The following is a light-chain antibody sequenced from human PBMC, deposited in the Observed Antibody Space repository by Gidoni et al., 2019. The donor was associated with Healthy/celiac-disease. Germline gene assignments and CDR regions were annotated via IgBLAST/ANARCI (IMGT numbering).Light chain of an antibody. Sequence: EIVLTQSPATLSLSPGVRATLSCRASQSVSSYLAWYQQKPGQAPRLLIYDASNRATGIPDFTLTISSLEPEDFAVYYCQQRSNGWTFGQGTKVEIK. CDR2: DAS. J-gene: IGKJ1*01. CDR1: QSVSSY. CDR3: QQRSNGWT. V-gene: IGKV3-11*01.